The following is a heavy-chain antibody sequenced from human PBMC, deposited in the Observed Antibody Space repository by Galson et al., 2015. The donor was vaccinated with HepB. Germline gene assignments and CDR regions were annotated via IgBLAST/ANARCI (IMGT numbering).Heavy chain of an antibody. CDR1: GYTFMSYG. D-gene: IGHD2-15*01. V-gene: IGHV1-18*01. CDR3: ARDIVLDSVTPPDAFDI. Sequence: SVKVSCKASGYTFMSYGISWVRQAPGQGLEWMGWISIYNGNTTYAQRFQGRVTMTTDTSTTTAYMEVRSLRAEDTAVYYCARDIVLDSVTPPDAFDIWGQGTMVTVSS. J-gene: IGHJ3*02. CDR2: ISIYNGNT.